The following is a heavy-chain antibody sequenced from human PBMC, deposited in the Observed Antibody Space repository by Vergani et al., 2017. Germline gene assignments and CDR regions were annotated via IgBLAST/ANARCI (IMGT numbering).Heavy chain of an antibody. V-gene: IGHV3-48*04. Sequence: EVQLVESGGGLVQPGGSLRLSCAASGFTFSSYSMNWVRQAPGKGLEWVSYISSSSSTIYYADSVKGRFTISRDNAKNSLYLQMNSLRAEDTAVYYCARDSVDILITKRAFDIWGQGTMVTVSS. CDR2: ISSSSSTI. D-gene: IGHD3-9*01. CDR1: GFTFSSYS. J-gene: IGHJ3*02. CDR3: ARDSVDILITKRAFDI.